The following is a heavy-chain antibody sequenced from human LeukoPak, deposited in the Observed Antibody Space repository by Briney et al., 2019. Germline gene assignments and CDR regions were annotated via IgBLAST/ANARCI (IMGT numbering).Heavy chain of an antibody. J-gene: IGHJ4*02. CDR3: ARDRPDSSGYIGYYFDY. CDR2: INPNSGGT. V-gene: IGHV1-2*02. D-gene: IGHD3-22*01. Sequence: ASVKVSCKASGYTFTGYYMHWVRQAPGQGLEWMGWINPNSGGTNYAQKFQGRVTMTRDTSISTAYMELSRLRSDDTAVYYCARDRPDSSGYIGYYFDYWGQGTLVTVSS. CDR1: GYTFTGYY.